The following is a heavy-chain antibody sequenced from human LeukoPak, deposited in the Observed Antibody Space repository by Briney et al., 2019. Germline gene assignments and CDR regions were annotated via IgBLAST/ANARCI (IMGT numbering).Heavy chain of an antibody. CDR3: ARVKTLYGDYVVEWFDP. CDR1: GYTFTSYG. V-gene: IGHV1-18*01. Sequence: ASVKVSRKASGYTFTSYGISWVRQAPGQGLEWMGWISAYNGNTNYAQKLQGRVTMTTDTSTSTAYMELRSLRSDDTAVYYCARVKTLYGDYVVEWFDPWGQGTLVTVSS. CDR2: ISAYNGNT. J-gene: IGHJ5*02. D-gene: IGHD4-17*01.